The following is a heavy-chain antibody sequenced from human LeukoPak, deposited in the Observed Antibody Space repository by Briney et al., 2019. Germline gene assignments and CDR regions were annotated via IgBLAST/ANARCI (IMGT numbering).Heavy chain of an antibody. V-gene: IGHV3-23*01. CDR1: GFTFSSYG. Sequence: GGSLRLSCAASGFTFSSYGMSWVRQAPGKGLEWVSAISGSGGSTYYADSVKGRFTISRDNSKNTLYLQMNSLRAEDTAVYYCAKDYWSHDSSGYPDYWGQGTLVTVSS. CDR3: AKDYWSHDSSGYPDY. D-gene: IGHD3-22*01. CDR2: ISGSGGST. J-gene: IGHJ4*02.